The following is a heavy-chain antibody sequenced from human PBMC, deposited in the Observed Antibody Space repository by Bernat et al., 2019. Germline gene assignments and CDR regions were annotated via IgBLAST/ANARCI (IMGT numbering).Heavy chain of an antibody. CDR2: INAGNGNT. CDR3: ARRSHDYGDYSFDY. V-gene: IGHV1-3*01. Sequence: QVQLVQSGAEVKKPGASVKVSCKASGYTFTSYAMHWVRQAPGQRPEWMGWINAGNGNTKYSQKFQGRVTITRDTSASTAYMELSSLRSEDTAVYYCARRSHDYGDYSFDYWGQGTLVTVSS. J-gene: IGHJ4*02. D-gene: IGHD4-17*01. CDR1: GYTFTSYA.